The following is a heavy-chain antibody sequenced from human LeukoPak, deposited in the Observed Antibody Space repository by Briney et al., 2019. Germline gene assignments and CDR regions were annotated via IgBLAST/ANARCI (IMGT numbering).Heavy chain of an antibody. CDR2: IWYDGSNK. CDR1: GFTFNSYG. Sequence: GGSLRLSCAASGFTFNSYGMHWVRQAPGKGLEWVAVIWYDGSNKDYTDSVKVRFTISRHTSKNTLYLQMNSLSAEDTAVYYCERGPKELVYYYYYYGMDVWGKGTTVTVSS. D-gene: IGHD1-7*01. CDR3: ERGPKELVYYYYYYGMDV. V-gene: IGHV3-33*01. J-gene: IGHJ6*04.